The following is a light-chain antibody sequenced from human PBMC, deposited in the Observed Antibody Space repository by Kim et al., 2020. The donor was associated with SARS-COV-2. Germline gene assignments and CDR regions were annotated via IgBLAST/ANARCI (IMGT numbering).Light chain of an antibody. CDR2: GAT. J-gene: IGKJ1*01. V-gene: IGKV3-20*01. CDR3: QQCTKSPT. CDR1: QSVGSSY. Sequence: LSPGERATHSCRASQSVGSSYLAWYQQKPGQAPRLLIYGATTRASGIPDRFSGSGSETDFTLTISSLEPEDFAVYFCQQCTKSPTFGQGTKVDIK.